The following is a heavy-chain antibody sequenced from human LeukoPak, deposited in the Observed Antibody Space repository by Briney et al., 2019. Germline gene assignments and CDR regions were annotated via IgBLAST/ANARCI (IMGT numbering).Heavy chain of an antibody. V-gene: IGHV4-30-4*08. D-gene: IGHD4-23*01. Sequence: SETLSLTCTLSGGSISSGDYYWSWIRQPPGKGLEWIGYIYYSGTTYYNPSLKSRVTISIDTSKNQFSLKLSSVTAADTAVYYCARWLTPERFDYWGQGTLVTVSS. CDR3: ARWLTPERFDY. CDR2: IYYSGTT. J-gene: IGHJ4*02. CDR1: GGSISSGDYY.